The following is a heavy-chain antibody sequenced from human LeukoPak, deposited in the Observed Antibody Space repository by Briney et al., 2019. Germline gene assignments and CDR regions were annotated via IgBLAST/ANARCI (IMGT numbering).Heavy chain of an antibody. D-gene: IGHD3-3*01. CDR2: INPNSGGT. V-gene: IGHV1-2*02. J-gene: IGHJ4*02. Sequence: GASVKVSCKASGYTFTGYYMHWVRQAPGQGLEWMGWINPNSGGTNYAQKFQGRVTMTRDTSISAAYMELSRLRSDDTAVYYCARSYYDFWSGYFWGQGTLVTVSS. CDR1: GYTFTGYY. CDR3: ARSYYDFWSGYF.